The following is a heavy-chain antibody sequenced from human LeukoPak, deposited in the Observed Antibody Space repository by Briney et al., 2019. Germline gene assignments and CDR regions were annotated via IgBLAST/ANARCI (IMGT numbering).Heavy chain of an antibody. V-gene: IGHV3-23*01. D-gene: IGHD3-22*01. CDR3: AKMPYSSGYYRYFVY. Sequence: GGSLRLSCAASGFTFSIYGMSWVRQAPGKGLEWVSAISGSGGSTYYADSVKGRFTISRDNSKNTLYLPMNSLTAEDTALYYCAKMPYSSGYYRYFVYWGQGTLVTVS. CDR2: ISGSGGST. J-gene: IGHJ4*02. CDR1: GFTFSIYG.